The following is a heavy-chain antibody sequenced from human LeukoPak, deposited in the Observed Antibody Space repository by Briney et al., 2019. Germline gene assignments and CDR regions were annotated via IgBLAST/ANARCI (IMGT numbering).Heavy chain of an antibody. CDR1: GDSISSYY. CDR2: VYHSGIT. V-gene: IGHV4-59*01. J-gene: IGHJ5*02. Sequence: SETLSLTCTVSGDSISSYYWNWIRQPPGKGLEWIGYVYHSGITNYNPSLKSRVTISVDTSKNQFSLRPTSLTAADTAVYYCARALRQQLVTGWFDPWGQGTLVTVSS. CDR3: ARALRQQLVTGWFDP. D-gene: IGHD6-13*01.